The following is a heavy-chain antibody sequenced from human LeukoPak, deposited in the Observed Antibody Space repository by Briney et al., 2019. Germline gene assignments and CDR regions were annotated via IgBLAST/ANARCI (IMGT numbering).Heavy chain of an antibody. CDR1: GYTFTSYG. D-gene: IGHD3-22*01. Sequence: GASVKVSCKASGYTFTSYGISWVRQAPGQGLEWMGWISAYNGNTNYAQKLQGRVTMTTDTSTSTAYMELRSLRSDDTAVYYCARVLITMIVAPRGAFDIWGQGTMVTVSS. V-gene: IGHV1-18*01. CDR3: ARVLITMIVAPRGAFDI. J-gene: IGHJ3*02. CDR2: ISAYNGNT.